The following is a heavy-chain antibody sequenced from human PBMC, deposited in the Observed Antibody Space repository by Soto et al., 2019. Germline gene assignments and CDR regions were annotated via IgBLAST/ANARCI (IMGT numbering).Heavy chain of an antibody. CDR1: GVSISTGDCY. Sequence: QVQLQESGPGLVKPSQTLSLTCNVSGVSISTGDCYWSWIRQHPGKGLAWIGYIYNSGSPYYNPTLSVRVTISVDTSKNQFSLRLSSVTAADTAVYFCACRVTRPRGFFHRWGQGTLVTVSS. V-gene: IGHV4-31*03. J-gene: IGHJ1*01. CDR2: IYNSGSP. CDR3: ACRVTRPRGFFHR. D-gene: IGHD2-21*02.